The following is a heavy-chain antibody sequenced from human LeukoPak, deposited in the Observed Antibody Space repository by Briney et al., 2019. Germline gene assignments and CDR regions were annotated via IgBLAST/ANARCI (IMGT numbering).Heavy chain of an antibody. V-gene: IGHV3-9*01. J-gene: IGHJ2*01. D-gene: IGHD5-24*01. CDR3: TRRAARWQFDL. Sequence: GRSLRLPCAVSGFNFDDYAMHLVRQAPGRGLEWVSGINWKTGNGIYADSVKGRFTISRDNAKNSLYLQMSSLRAEDTALYYCTRRAARWQFDLWGRGTLLTVSS. CDR1: GFNFDDYA. CDR2: INWKTGNG.